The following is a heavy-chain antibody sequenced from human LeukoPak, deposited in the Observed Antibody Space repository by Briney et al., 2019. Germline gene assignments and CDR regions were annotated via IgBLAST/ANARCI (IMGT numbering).Heavy chain of an antibody. J-gene: IGHJ4*02. Sequence: QPGGSLRLSCAASGFTFRSYWMHWVRQAPGKGLEWVSRVIRDGSFTNYADSVKGRFTISRDNAKNTLYLQMSSLRAEDTAVYYCARDIRELAYCGGDCYLYWGQGTLVTVSS. V-gene: IGHV3-74*01. CDR3: ARDIRELAYCGGDCYLY. D-gene: IGHD2-21*02. CDR1: GFTFRSYW. CDR2: VIRDGSFT.